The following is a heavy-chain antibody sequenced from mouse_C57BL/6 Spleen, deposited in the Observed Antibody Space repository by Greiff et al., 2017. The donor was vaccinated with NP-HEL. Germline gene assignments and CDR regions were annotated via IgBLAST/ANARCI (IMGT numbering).Heavy chain of an antibody. D-gene: IGHD2-4*01. CDR2: INPNNGGT. CDR1: GYTFTDYN. V-gene: IGHV1-22*01. CDR3: AVIYYYYDGYFDY. J-gene: IGHJ2*01. Sequence: EVQLQQSGPELVKPGASVKMSCKASGYTFTDYNMHWVKQSHGKSLEWIGYINPNNGGTSYNQKFKGKATLTVNKSSSTAYMELRSLTSEDSAFYSCAVIYYYYDGYFDYWGQGTTLTVSS.